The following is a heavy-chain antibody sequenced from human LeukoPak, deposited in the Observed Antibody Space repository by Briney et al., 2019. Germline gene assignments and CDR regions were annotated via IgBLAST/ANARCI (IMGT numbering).Heavy chain of an antibody. CDR3: ARDRGSGSYYLT. CDR1: GYTFTGYY. D-gene: IGHD3-10*01. V-gene: IGHV1-2*02. J-gene: IGHJ5*02. Sequence: GASVKVSCXASGYTFTGYYVHWVRRAPGQGLEWMGWISPNNGGTSYAHNFRDRVTMTTDTSISTAYMELSRLRSDDTAVYYCARDRGSGSYYLTWGQGTLVTVSS. CDR2: ISPNNGGT.